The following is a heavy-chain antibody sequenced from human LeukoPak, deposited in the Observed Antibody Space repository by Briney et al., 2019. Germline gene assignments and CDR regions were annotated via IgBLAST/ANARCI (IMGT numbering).Heavy chain of an antibody. CDR1: GFTFGDYA. CDR3: TRDWDNWNYDRSFDY. V-gene: IGHV3-49*03. D-gene: IGHD1-7*01. CDR2: IRSKAYGGTT. J-gene: IGHJ4*02. Sequence: GGSLRLPCTASGFTFGDYAMSWFRQAPGKGLEWVGFIRSKAYGGTTEYAASVKGRFTISRDDSKSIAYLQMNSLKTEDTAVYYCTRDWDNWNYDRSFDYWGQGTLVTVSS.